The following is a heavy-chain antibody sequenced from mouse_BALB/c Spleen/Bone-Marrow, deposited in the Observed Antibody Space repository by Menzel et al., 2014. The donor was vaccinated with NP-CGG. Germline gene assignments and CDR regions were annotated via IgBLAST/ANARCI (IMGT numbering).Heavy chain of an antibody. J-gene: IGHJ4*01. CDR3: NGNYYAMDY. D-gene: IGHD2-1*01. Sequence: VQLQQSGAELVRSGASVKLSCTASGFNIKDYYMHWVKQRPEQGLEWIGWIDPENGDTEYAPKFQGKATMTADTSSNIAYLQLSSLTSEDTAVYYCNGNYYAMDYWGQGTSVTVSS. CDR1: GFNIKDYY. V-gene: IGHV14-4*02. CDR2: IDPENGDT.